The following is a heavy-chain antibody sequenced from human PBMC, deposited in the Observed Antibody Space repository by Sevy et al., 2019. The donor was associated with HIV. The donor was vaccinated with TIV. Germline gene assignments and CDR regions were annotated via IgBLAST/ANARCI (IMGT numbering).Heavy chain of an antibody. CDR2: IKNESEGGTS. CDR3: TTDWVSGTTWVRAFDL. J-gene: IGHJ3*01. CDR1: GFPFSDAW. D-gene: IGHD1-7*01. V-gene: IGHV3-15*01. Sequence: GGSLRLSCAASGFPFSDAWMNWVRQAPGKGLEWVGLIKNESEGGTSDYAAPGKGRFTISRDDSKNTVFLQMSSLKTEDTAIYYCTTDWVSGTTWVRAFDLWGQGTMVTVSS.